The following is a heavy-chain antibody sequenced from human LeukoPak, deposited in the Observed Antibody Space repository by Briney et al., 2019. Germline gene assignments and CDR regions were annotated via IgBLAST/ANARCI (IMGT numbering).Heavy chain of an antibody. J-gene: IGHJ5*02. CDR3: ARAGGRSWFDP. CDR1: GYTFTGYY. Sequence: ASVKVSCKASGYTFTGYYMHWMRQAPGQGLEWMGWINPNSGGTKYAQKFQGRVTMTRGTSISTAYMELSRLRSDDTAVYYCARAGGRSWFDPWGQGTLVTVSS. V-gene: IGHV1-2*02. CDR2: INPNSGGT.